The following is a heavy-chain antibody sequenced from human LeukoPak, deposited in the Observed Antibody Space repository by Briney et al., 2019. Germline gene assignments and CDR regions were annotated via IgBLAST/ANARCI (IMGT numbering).Heavy chain of an antibody. CDR2: INPNSGGT. D-gene: IGHD3-10*01. CDR3: ARGRDSGTTDY. Sequence: ASVKVSCKASGYTFTSYGISWVRQAPGQGLEWMGWINPNSGGTNYAQKFQGRVTMTRDTSISTAYMELSRLRSDDTAVYYCARGRDSGTTDYWGQGTLVTVSS. CDR1: GYTFTSYG. V-gene: IGHV1-2*02. J-gene: IGHJ4*02.